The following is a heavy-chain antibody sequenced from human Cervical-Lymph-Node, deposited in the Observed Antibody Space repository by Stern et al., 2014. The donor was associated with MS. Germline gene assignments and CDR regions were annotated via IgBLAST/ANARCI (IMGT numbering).Heavy chain of an antibody. J-gene: IGHJ3*01. D-gene: IGHD3-22*01. CDR2: IYPGDSDA. Sequence: VQLVESGAEVKKSGESLKISCKGSGYRLTTYWIGWVRQMPGKGLEWMGVIYPGDSDARYGPSFQGQVTISADKSINTAYLQWSSLKASDTAMYYCAGYYDAAGYYPPDAFDLWGQGTMVTVSS. CDR3: AGYYDAAGYYPPDAFDL. CDR1: GYRLTTYW. V-gene: IGHV5-51*03.